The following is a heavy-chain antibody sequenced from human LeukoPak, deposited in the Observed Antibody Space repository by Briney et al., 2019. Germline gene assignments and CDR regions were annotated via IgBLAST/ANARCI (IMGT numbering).Heavy chain of an antibody. D-gene: IGHD7-27*01. CDR3: ARFSPRAMGNYLDF. V-gene: IGHV4-30-2*01. CDR2: IYPRGST. J-gene: IGHJ4*02. CDR1: GGSIGSGSYS. Sequence: SETLSLTCAVSGGSIGSGSYSWSWIRQPPGKGLEWIGYIYPRGSTYYNPSLKSRVILSLDKSANQFSLNLSSVTAADTAVYYCARFSPRAMGNYLDFWGQGTLVTVSS.